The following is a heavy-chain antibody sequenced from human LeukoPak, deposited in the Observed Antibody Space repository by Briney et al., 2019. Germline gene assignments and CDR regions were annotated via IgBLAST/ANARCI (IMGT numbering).Heavy chain of an antibody. J-gene: IGHJ4*02. CDR1: GFTFSSYA. CDR3: AKDRGSSWAPSDY. Sequence: GGSLRLPCAASGFTFSSYAMSWVRQAPGKGLEWVSAISGSGGSTYYADSVKGRFTISRDNSKNTLYLQMNSLRAEDTAVYYCAKDRGSSWAPSDYWGQGTLVTVSS. D-gene: IGHD6-13*01. CDR2: ISGSGGST. V-gene: IGHV3-23*01.